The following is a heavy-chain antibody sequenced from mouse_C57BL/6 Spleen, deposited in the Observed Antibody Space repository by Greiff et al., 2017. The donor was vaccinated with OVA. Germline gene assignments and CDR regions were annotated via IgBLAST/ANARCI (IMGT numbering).Heavy chain of an antibody. CDR2: ILPGSGST. CDR1: GYTFTGYW. Sequence: VQLQQSGAELMKPGASVKLSCKATGYTFTGYWIEWVKQRPGHGLEWIGEILPGSGSTNYNEKFKGKATFTADTSSNTAYMQLSSLTTEDSAIYYCARGLLWLRNSYYYAMDYWGQGTSVTVSS. CDR3: ARGLLWLRNSYYYAMDY. V-gene: IGHV1-9*01. D-gene: IGHD2-2*01. J-gene: IGHJ4*01.